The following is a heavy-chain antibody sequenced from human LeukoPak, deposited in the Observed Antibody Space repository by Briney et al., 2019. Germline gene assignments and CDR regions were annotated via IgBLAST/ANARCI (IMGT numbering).Heavy chain of an antibody. CDR1: GGSVSSGSYY. J-gene: IGHJ4*02. D-gene: IGHD2-2*01. CDR3: ARSGSRVLPAAI. Sequence: SETLSLTCTVSGGSVSSGSYYWSWIRQPPGKGLEWIGYIYYSGSTNYNPSLKSRVTITVDTSKNQFSLKLSSVTAADTAVYYCARSGSRVLPAAIWGQGTLVTVSS. V-gene: IGHV4-61*01. CDR2: IYYSGST.